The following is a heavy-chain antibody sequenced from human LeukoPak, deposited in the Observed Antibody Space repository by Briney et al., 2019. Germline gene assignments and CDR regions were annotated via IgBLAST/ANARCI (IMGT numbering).Heavy chain of an antibody. CDR1: GFTLSTYE. Sequence: GGSLRLSCAASGFTLSTYEMTWVRQAPGKGLEWVSFISSSDSATYYADSVRGRFTIFRNTAKNSLYLQMNNLRGEDTAVYYRARDVSSSTRAFDIWGQGTMVAVS. D-gene: IGHD2-15*01. CDR3: ARDVSSSTRAFDI. J-gene: IGHJ3*02. V-gene: IGHV3-48*03. CDR2: ISSSDSAT.